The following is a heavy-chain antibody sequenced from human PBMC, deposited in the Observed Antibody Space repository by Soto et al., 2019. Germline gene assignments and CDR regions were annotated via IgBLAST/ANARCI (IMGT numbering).Heavy chain of an antibody. CDR3: ARALSYSSGWYGSGEHLNWFDP. D-gene: IGHD6-19*01. Sequence: SVKVSCKASGGTFSSYAISWVRQAPGQGLEWMGGIIPIFGTANYAQKFQGRVTITADESTSTAYMELSSLRSEDTAVYYCARALSYSSGWYGSGEHLNWFDPWGQGTLVTVSS. J-gene: IGHJ5*02. CDR2: IIPIFGTA. CDR1: GGTFSSYA. V-gene: IGHV1-69*13.